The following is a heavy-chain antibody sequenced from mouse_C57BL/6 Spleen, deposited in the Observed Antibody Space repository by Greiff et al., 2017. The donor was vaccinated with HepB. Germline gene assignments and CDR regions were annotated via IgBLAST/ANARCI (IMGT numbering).Heavy chain of an antibody. Sequence: EVQLVESGGGLVKPGGSLKLSCAASGFTFSSYAMSWVRQTPEKRLEWVATISDGGSYTYYPDNVKGRFTISRDNAKNTLYLQMSHLKSEDTAMYYCARVYGSRGRYFDYWGQGTTLTVSS. CDR3: ARVYGSRGRYFDY. CDR1: GFTFSSYA. CDR2: ISDGGSYT. V-gene: IGHV5-4*01. D-gene: IGHD1-1*01. J-gene: IGHJ2*01.